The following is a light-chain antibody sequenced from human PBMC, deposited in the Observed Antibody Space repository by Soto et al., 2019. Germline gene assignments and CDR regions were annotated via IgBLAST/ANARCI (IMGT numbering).Light chain of an antibody. J-gene: IGKJ4*01. V-gene: IGKV1-39*01. CDR2: AAS. CDR1: QSITNF. CDR3: PQTYSTPRLT. Sequence: DIQLTQSPSSLSASVGDRVTITCRANQSITNFLNWYQEKHGKAPKIMIYAASNLQSGVPSMVSGSGFGTEFALTTSGLQPDDCATFYCPQTYSTPRLTFGGGTKVDIK.